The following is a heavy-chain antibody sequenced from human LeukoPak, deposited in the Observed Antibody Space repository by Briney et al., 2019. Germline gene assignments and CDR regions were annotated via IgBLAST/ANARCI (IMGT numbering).Heavy chain of an antibody. V-gene: IGHV3-23*01. CDR3: TKDAGYASDY. J-gene: IGHJ4*02. D-gene: IGHD2-15*01. CDR1: GFTFSGYA. Sequence: PGGSLRLSCTASGFTFSGYAMSWVRQAPRKGLEWVSGFGTDGKTHYAESVQGRFAISRDNAKNTVYLQMSSLRVEDTAVYFCTKDAGYASDYWGQGILVPVSS. CDR2: FGTDGKT.